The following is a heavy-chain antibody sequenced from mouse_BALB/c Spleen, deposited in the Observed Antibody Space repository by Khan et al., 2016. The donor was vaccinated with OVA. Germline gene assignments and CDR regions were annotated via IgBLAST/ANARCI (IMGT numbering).Heavy chain of an antibody. V-gene: IGHV2-6-4*01. CDR3: ARAYYRYDGYYYIDY. J-gene: IGHJ4*01. Sequence: QVQLKESGPGLVSPSQSLSITCTVSGFSLSRYNIHWVRQPPGKGLEWLGMIWGWVGADYTKTHKSRLRISKANSKSQVFLKMNSMQTDDTALYYCARAYYRYDGYYYIDYWGQGTSVTVSS. CDR2: IWGWVGA. D-gene: IGHD2-14*01. CDR1: GFSLSRYN.